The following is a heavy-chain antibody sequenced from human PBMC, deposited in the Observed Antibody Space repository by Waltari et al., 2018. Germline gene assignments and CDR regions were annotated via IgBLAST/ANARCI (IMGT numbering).Heavy chain of an antibody. Sequence: QVQLVQSGAEVKKPGSSVKVSCKASGGPFSSYAISWVRQAPGQGLEWMGGIIPIFGTANYAQKFQGRVTITTDESTSTAYMELSSLRSEDTAVYYCARSRSAIDPFDYWGQGTLVTVSS. V-gene: IGHV1-69*05. J-gene: IGHJ4*02. CDR3: ARSRSAIDPFDY. CDR1: GGPFSSYA. D-gene: IGHD2-21*01. CDR2: IIPIFGTA.